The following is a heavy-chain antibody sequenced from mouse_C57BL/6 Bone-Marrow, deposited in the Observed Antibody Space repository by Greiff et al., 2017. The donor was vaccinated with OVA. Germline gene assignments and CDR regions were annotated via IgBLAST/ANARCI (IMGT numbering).Heavy chain of an antibody. CDR1: GYTFTSYW. D-gene: IGHD3-2*02. V-gene: IGHV1-69*01. CDR3: ARETAQATAWFAY. J-gene: IGHJ3*01. Sequence: VQLQQPGAELVMPGASVKLSCKASGYTFTSYWMHWVKQRPGQGLEWIGEIDPSDSYPNYNQKFKGKSTLTVDKSSSTAYMQLSSLTSEDSAVYYCARETAQATAWFAYWGQGTLVTVSA. CDR2: IDPSDSYP.